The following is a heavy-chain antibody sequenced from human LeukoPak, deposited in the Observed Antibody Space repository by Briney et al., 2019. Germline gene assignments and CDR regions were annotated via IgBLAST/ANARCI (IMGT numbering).Heavy chain of an antibody. CDR3: AKDVFAPGPDY. D-gene: IGHD1-1*01. CDR1: GFTFSSYG. CDR2: ISYDGSNK. Sequence: PGGSLRLSCAASGFTFSSYGMHWVRQAPGKGLEWVAVISYDGSNKYYADSVKGRFTISRDNSKNTLYLQMNSLRAEDTAVYYCAKDVFAPGPDYWGQGTLVTVSS. V-gene: IGHV3-30*18. J-gene: IGHJ4*02.